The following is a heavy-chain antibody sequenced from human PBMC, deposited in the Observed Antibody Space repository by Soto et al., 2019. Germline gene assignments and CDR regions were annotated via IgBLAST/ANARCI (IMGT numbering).Heavy chain of an antibody. D-gene: IGHD6-19*01. CDR2: IYYSGST. J-gene: IGHJ5*02. CDR1: GGSISSYY. V-gene: IGHV4-59*01. CDR3: ARGAVEPSWFDP. Sequence: SSETLSLTCTVSGGSISSYYWSWIRQPPGKGLEWIGYIYYSGSTNYNPSLKSRVTISVDTSKNQFSLKLSSVTAADTAVYYCARGAVEPSWFDPWGQGTLVTVSS.